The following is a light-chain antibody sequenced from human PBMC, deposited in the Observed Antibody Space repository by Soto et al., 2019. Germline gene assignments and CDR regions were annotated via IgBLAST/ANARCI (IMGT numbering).Light chain of an antibody. Sequence: IVMTQSPATLSMSPGESATLSCRASQSVRSDLAWYQQGPGQTPRLLIYGASTRATGIPARFSGSGSGTDFTLTISSLEPEDFAVYYCQQRSNWPITFGQGTRLEIK. CDR2: GAS. CDR1: QSVRSD. V-gene: IGKV3-11*01. CDR3: QQRSNWPIT. J-gene: IGKJ5*01.